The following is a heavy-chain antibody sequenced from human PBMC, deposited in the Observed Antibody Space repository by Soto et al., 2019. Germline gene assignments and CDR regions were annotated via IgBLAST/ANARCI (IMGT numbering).Heavy chain of an antibody. Sequence: SETLSLTCTVSGAALSSGGYFYTWVRQPPGKGLEWLGYIYYSGGTNYNPSLKSRVTMSLDKSKNQFSLRLISVTAAVTAVYYCTREQSDDNYFDPWGQGTLVTVSS. CDR1: GAALSSGGYF. D-gene: IGHD6-19*01. J-gene: IGHJ5*02. CDR2: IYYSGGT. CDR3: TREQSDDNYFDP. V-gene: IGHV4-61*08.